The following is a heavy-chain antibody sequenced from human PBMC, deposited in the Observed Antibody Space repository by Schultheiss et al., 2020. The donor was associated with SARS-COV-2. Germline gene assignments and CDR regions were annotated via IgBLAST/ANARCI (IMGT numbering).Heavy chain of an antibody. V-gene: IGHV3/OR16-10*01. CDR2: IYSGGST. CDR1: GFTFSSYA. Sequence: GGSLRLSCAASGFTFSSYAMHWVRQAPGKGLEWVSVIYSGGSTYYADSVKGRFTISRENAKNSLYLQMNSLRAGDTAVYYCARALAAAGTATMLHGMDVWGQGTTVTVSS. D-gene: IGHD6-13*01. J-gene: IGHJ6*02. CDR3: ARALAAAGTATMLHGMDV.